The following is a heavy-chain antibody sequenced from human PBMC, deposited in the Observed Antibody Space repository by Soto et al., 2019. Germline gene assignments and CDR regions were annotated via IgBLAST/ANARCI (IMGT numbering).Heavy chain of an antibody. CDR2: TYYRSKWYN. Sequence: SQTLSLTCAISGDSVSSNSAAWNWIRQSPSRGLEWLGRTYYRSKWYNDYAVSVKSRITINPDTSKNQFSLQLNSVTPEDTAVYYCARFKVLYRGYDPQIYYYYRDVGGKGTTVTVSS. J-gene: IGHJ6*03. V-gene: IGHV6-1*01. CDR1: GDSVSSNSAA. D-gene: IGHD5-12*01. CDR3: ARFKVLYRGYDPQIYYYYRDV.